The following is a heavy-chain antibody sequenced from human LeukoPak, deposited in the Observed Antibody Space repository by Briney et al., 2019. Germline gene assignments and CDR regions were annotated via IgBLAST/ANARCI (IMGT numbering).Heavy chain of an antibody. CDR3: ARRRNSYGYIYFDY. Sequence: SETLSLTCTVSGGSISSGGYYWSWIRQHPGKGLEWIGYIYYSGSTNYNPSLKSRVTISVDTSKNQFSLKLSSVTAADTAVYYCARRRNSYGYIYFDYWGQGTLVTVSS. V-gene: IGHV4-31*03. CDR2: IYYSGST. D-gene: IGHD5-18*01. CDR1: GGSISSGGYY. J-gene: IGHJ4*02.